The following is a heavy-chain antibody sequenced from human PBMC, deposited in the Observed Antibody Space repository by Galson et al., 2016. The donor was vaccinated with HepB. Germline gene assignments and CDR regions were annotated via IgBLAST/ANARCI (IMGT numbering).Heavy chain of an antibody. V-gene: IGHV3-30*03. J-gene: IGHJ4*02. Sequence: SLRLSCAASGFTFSTYAMHWVRQAPGKGLGWVAFIYYDGSKKYYADSVKGRFTISRDNSKNTLYLQMNSLRAEDTAVYYCARGAGTVMTVIYFDYWGQGAPVTVSS. CDR3: ARGAGTVMTVIYFDY. CDR1: GFTFSTYA. CDR2: IYYDGSKK. D-gene: IGHD2-21*02.